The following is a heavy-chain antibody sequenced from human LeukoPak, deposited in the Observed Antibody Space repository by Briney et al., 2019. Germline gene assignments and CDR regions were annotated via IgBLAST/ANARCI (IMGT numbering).Heavy chain of an antibody. J-gene: IGHJ4*02. V-gene: IGHV4-34*01. Sequence: SETLSLTCAVYGGSFSGYYWSWIRQPPGKGLEWIGEINHSGSTNYNPSLKSRVTISVDTSKNRFSLKLSSVTAADTAVYYCARGPPRPYCSSTSCSPRTFDYWGQGTLVTVSS. CDR2: INHSGST. CDR1: GGSFSGYY. D-gene: IGHD2-2*01. CDR3: ARGPPRPYCSSTSCSPRTFDY.